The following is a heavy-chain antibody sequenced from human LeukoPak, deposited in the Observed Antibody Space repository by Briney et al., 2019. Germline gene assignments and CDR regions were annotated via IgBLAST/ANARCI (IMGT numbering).Heavy chain of an antibody. Sequence: GGSLRLSCAASGFTFSNYAMIWVRQAPGKGLEWVSAIGSDGGGIQYAESMKGRFTISRDNSKNMVYLLMNSLRAEDTAVYYCAKRASWGQGTLVTVSS. V-gene: IGHV3-23*01. J-gene: IGHJ5*02. CDR3: AKRAS. CDR1: GFTFSNYA. CDR2: IGSDGGGI.